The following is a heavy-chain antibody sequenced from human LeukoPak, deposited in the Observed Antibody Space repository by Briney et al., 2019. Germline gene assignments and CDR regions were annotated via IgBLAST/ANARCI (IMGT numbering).Heavy chain of an antibody. Sequence: SQTLSLTCTVSGGSISSGDYYWSWIRQPPGKGLEWIGYIYYSGSTYYNPSLKSRVTISVDTSKNQFSLKLSSVTAADTAVYYCARERGDCDKSWFDPWGQGTLVTVSS. D-gene: IGHD2-21*02. CDR1: GGSISSGDYY. J-gene: IGHJ5*02. CDR3: ARERGDCDKSWFDP. V-gene: IGHV4-30-4*08. CDR2: IYYSGST.